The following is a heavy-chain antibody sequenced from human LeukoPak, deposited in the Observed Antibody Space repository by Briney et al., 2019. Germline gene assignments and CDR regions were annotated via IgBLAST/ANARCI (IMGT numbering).Heavy chain of an antibody. CDR1: GFSFGGYA. Sequence: GGSLRLSCAASGFSFGGYALHWVRQAPGKGLEWVSAISGSGGSTYYADSVKGRFTISRDNSKNTLYLQMNSLRAEDTAVYYCAKGSWDSWQQLVLWGDPFDYWGQGTLVTVSS. CDR3: AKGSWDSWQQLVLWGDPFDY. CDR2: ISGSGGST. D-gene: IGHD6-13*01. J-gene: IGHJ4*02. V-gene: IGHV3-23*01.